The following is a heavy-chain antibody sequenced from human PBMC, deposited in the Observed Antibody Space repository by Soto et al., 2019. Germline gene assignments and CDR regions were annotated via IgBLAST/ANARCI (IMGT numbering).Heavy chain of an antibody. CDR2: ISSMSDYK. V-gene: IGHV3-21*01. CDR1: GFTFNNYA. J-gene: IGHJ4*01. CDR3: ARETHYYDNSGITDF. Sequence: VHLVESGGGLVKPGGSLRLSCAASGFTFNNYAMNWVRQAPGKGLEWVSSISSMSDYKYYADSVKGRFTISRDNANNSLFLQMNSLRAEDTAIYYCARETHYYDNSGITDFWGHGTLVTVSS. D-gene: IGHD3-22*01.